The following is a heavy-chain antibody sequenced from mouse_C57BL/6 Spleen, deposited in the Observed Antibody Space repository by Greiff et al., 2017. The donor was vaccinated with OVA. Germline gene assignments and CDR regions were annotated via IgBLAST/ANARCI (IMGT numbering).Heavy chain of an antibody. CDR1: GYTFTDYE. CDR2: IDPETGGT. Sequence: VQLQESGAELVRPGASVTLSCKASGYTFTDYEMHWVKQTPVHGLEWIGAIDPETGGTAYNQKFKGKAILTADKSSSTAYMELRSLTSEDSAVYYCTRKLGQDAMDYWGQGTSVTVSS. D-gene: IGHD4-1*01. J-gene: IGHJ4*01. V-gene: IGHV1-15*01. CDR3: TRKLGQDAMDY.